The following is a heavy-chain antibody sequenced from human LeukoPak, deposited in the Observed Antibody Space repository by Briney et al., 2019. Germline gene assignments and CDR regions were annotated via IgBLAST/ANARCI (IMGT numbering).Heavy chain of an antibody. D-gene: IGHD2-15*01. V-gene: IGHV4-4*02. J-gene: IGHJ4*02. CDR1: GGSISSSDW. CDR2: IYHSGST. Sequence: PSETLSLTCAVSGGSISSSDWWSWVRQPPGKGLEWIGEIYHSGSTNYNPSLKSRVTMSVDTSKNQFSLKLSSVTAADTAVYYCARDRYCSGGSCYSGFDYWGQGTLVTVSS. CDR3: ARDRYCSGGSCYSGFDY.